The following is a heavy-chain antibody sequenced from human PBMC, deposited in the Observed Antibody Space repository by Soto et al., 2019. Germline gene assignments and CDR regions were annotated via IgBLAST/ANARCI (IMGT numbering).Heavy chain of an antibody. Sequence: QLQLQESGPGLVKPSETLSLTCTVSGGSISSSSYYWGWIRQPPGKGLEWIGSIYYSGSTYYNPSLKSRVTISVDTSKNQFSLKLSSVTAADTAVYYCARHEESDYGDPGYYFDYWGQGTLVTVSS. CDR3: ARHEESDYGDPGYYFDY. V-gene: IGHV4-39*01. J-gene: IGHJ4*02. CDR2: IYYSGST. D-gene: IGHD4-17*01. CDR1: GGSISSSSYY.